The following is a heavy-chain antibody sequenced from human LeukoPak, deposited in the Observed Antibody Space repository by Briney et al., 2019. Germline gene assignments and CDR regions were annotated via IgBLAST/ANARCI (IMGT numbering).Heavy chain of an antibody. CDR3: TKVRLLGALDDAFDV. J-gene: IGHJ3*01. D-gene: IGHD7-27*01. V-gene: IGHV3-33*06. CDR2: IWYDGSNK. Sequence: GRSLRLSCAASGFTFSSYGMHWVRQAPGKGLEWVAVIWYDGSNKYHSNSVQGRFTISRDNSRNTLYLQLNSLRPEDTAVYYCTKVRLLGALDDAFDVWGQGTMVTVSS. CDR1: GFTFSSYG.